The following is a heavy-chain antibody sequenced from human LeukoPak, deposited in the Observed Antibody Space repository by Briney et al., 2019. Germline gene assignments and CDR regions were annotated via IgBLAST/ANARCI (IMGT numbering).Heavy chain of an antibody. D-gene: IGHD3-22*01. J-gene: IGHJ5*02. CDR2: IKQDESEK. Sequence: GGSLRLSCAASGFTFSTYWMTWVRQAPGKGLEWVANIKQDESEKYYVDSVKGRFTISRDNAKSSLFLQMNSLRAEDTAVYYCARDSANYYDSSGYHVTWGQGTLVTVSS. V-gene: IGHV3-7*01. CDR3: ARDSANYYDSSGYHVT. CDR1: GFTFSTYW.